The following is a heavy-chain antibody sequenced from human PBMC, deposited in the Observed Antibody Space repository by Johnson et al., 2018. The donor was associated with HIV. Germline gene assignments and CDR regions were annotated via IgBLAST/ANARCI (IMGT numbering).Heavy chain of an antibody. CDR3: AKVNRLEQWLAGGGAFDI. J-gene: IGHJ3*02. CDR2: ISYDGSNK. Sequence: QMLLVESGGGVVQPGRSLRLSCAASGFTFSSYGMHWVRQAPGKGLEWVAVISYDGSNKYYADSVKGRFTISRDNSKNTLYLQMNSLRAEDTAVYYCAKVNRLEQWLAGGGAFDICGQGTMVTVSS. V-gene: IGHV3-30*18. D-gene: IGHD6-19*01. CDR1: GFTFSSYG.